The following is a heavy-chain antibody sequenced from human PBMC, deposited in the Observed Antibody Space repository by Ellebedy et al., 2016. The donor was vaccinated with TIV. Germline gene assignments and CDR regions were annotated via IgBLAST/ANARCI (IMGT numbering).Heavy chain of an antibody. J-gene: IGHJ2*01. CDR3: ATNYGGTGYFDL. CDR1: GYTLTELS. V-gene: IGHV1-24*01. Sequence: AASVKVSCKVSGYTLTELSMHWVRQAPGKGLEWMGGFDPEDGETIYAQKFQGRVTMTGDTSTDTAYMELSSLRSEDTAVYYCATNYGGTGYFDLWGRGTLVTVSS. CDR2: FDPEDGET. D-gene: IGHD4-23*01.